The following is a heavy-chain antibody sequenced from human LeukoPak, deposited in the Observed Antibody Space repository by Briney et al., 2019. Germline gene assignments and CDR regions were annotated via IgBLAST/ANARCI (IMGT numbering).Heavy chain of an antibody. CDR3: ARAPATYYGMDV. CDR1: GFTVSSNY. V-gene: IGHV3-66*01. Sequence: EGSLRLSCAASGFTVSSNYMSWVRQAPGKGLEWVSVIYSGGSTYYADSVKGRFTISRDNSKNTLYLQMNSLRAEDTAVYYCARAPATYYGMDVWGQGTTVTVSS. CDR2: IYSGGST. J-gene: IGHJ6*02.